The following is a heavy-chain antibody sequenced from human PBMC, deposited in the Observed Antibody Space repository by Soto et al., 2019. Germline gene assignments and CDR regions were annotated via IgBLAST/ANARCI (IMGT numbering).Heavy chain of an antibody. Sequence: PGGSLRLSCAASGLTFSSYEMHWVREAPEKGLEWVSYISGSSDTRYIADSVKGRFTISRDNAKNSLYLQMNSLRAEDTAVYYCARATGYTNYGLDYWGEGALVTVSS. D-gene: IGHD2-8*01. CDR3: ARATGYTNYGLDY. V-gene: IGHV3-48*03. CDR2: ISGSSDTR. J-gene: IGHJ4*02. CDR1: GLTFSSYE.